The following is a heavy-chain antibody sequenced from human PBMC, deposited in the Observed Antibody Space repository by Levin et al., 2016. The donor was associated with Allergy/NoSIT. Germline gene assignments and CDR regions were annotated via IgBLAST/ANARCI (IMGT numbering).Heavy chain of an antibody. D-gene: IGHD5-24*01. CDR2: IYSGGST. J-gene: IGHJ4*02. Sequence: WIRQPPGKGLEWVSVIYSGGSTYYGDSVRGRFAISRDNSKNTVYLQMNSLRAEDTAVYYCARDRDGYNTIDYWGQGTPGHRLL. CDR3: ARDRDGYNTIDY. V-gene: IGHV3-53*01.